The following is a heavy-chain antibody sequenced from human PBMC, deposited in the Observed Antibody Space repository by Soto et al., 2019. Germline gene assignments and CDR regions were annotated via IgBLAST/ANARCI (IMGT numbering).Heavy chain of an antibody. CDR2: IIPIFGTA. J-gene: IGHJ4*02. CDR3: ARVRGYYDSSGYYPVPSRFDY. Sequence: ASVKVSCKASGGTFSSYAISWVRQAPGQGLEWMGGIIPIFGTANYAQKFQGRVTITADESTSTAYMELSSLRSEDTAVYYCARVRGYYDSSGYYPVPSRFDYWGQGTLVTVSS. V-gene: IGHV1-69*13. D-gene: IGHD3-22*01. CDR1: GGTFSSYA.